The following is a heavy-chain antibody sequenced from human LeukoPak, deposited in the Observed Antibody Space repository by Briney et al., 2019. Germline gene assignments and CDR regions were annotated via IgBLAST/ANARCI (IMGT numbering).Heavy chain of an antibody. CDR3: TTERNWELLRPYGLDI. D-gene: IGHD1-26*01. CDR1: GFNFNYVW. J-gene: IGHJ6*02. Sequence: PGGSLRLSCAASGFNFNYVWMNWVRQAPGEGLEWVGRIRTKIEGETTDYAAPVKGRFSISRDDAKTTLYLHMNSLKTEDSAVYYCTTERNWELLRPYGLDIWGQGTTVTVSS. V-gene: IGHV3-15*01. CDR2: IRTKIEGETT.